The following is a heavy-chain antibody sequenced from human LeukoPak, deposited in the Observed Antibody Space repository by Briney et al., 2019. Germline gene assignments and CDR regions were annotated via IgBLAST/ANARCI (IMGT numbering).Heavy chain of an antibody. CDR2: IKPDGSEK. Sequence: GGSLRLSCVASGFTFSSHHMNWVRQTPGKGLESVATIKPDGSEKYYVDSVKGRFTISRDNAKSSLYLQMNSLRAEDTAVYYCARHRYGGNWFDPWGQGTLVTVSS. D-gene: IGHD3-10*01. CDR3: ARHRYGGNWFDP. V-gene: IGHV3-7*03. J-gene: IGHJ5*02. CDR1: GFTFSSHH.